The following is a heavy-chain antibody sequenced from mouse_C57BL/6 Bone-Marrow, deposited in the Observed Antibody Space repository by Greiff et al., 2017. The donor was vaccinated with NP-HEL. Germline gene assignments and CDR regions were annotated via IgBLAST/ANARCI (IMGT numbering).Heavy chain of an antibody. CDR3: ASSYDSLYYYAMDY. D-gene: IGHD2-4*01. J-gene: IGHJ4*01. CDR2: INPYNGGT. V-gene: IGHV1-19*01. CDR1: GYTFTDYY. Sequence: EVQLQQSGPVLVKPGASVKMSCKASGYTFTDYYMNWVKQSHGKSLEWIGVINPYNGGTSYNQKFKGKATLTVDKSSSTAYMELNSLTSEDSAVYYCASSYDSLYYYAMDYWGQGTSVTVSS.